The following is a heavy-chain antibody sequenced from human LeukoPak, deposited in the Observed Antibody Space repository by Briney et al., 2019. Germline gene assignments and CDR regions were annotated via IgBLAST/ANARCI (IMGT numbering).Heavy chain of an antibody. Sequence: QSGGSLRLSCVASGFTFSSYWMSWVRQAPGKGLEWVANIKQDGSEKYYLDSLEGRFTISRDNAKNSVYLQINRLRAEDTAVYYCAAIPHLGGPDYWGQGTLVTVSS. CDR1: GFTFSSYW. D-gene: IGHD1-26*01. V-gene: IGHV3-7*01. CDR2: IKQDGSEK. CDR3: AAIPHLGGPDY. J-gene: IGHJ4*02.